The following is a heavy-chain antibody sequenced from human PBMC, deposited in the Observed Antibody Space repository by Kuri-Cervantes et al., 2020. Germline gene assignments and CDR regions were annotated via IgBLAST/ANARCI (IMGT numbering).Heavy chain of an antibody. CDR1: GGSISSGGYS. V-gene: IGHV4-30-2*01. CDR3: AREDGYELDAFDI. J-gene: IGHJ3*02. Sequence: SETLSLTCAVSGGSISSGGYSWSWIRQPPGKGLEWIGYIYHSGSTYYNPSLKSRVTISVDRSKNQFSLKLSSVTAADMAVYYCAREDGYELDAFDIWGQGTMVTVSS. D-gene: IGHD5-12*01. CDR2: IYHSGST.